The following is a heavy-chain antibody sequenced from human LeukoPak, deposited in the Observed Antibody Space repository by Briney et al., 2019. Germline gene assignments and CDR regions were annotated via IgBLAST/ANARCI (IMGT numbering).Heavy chain of an antibody. J-gene: IGHJ4*02. CDR2: IYHSGST. CDR3: AYGDYFDY. V-gene: IGHV4-38-2*02. CDR1: GYSISSGYY. D-gene: IGHD4-17*01. Sequence: SETLSLTCTVSGYSISSGYYWGWIRQPPGKGLEWIGSIYHSGSTYYNPSLKSRVTISVDTSKNQFSLKLSSVTAADTAVYYCAYGDYFDYWGQGTLVTVSS.